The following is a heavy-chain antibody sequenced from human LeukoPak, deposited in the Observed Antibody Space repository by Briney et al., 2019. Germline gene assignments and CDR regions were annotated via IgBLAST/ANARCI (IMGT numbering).Heavy chain of an antibody. CDR1: GYSFTAYY. CDR2: INPSGGST. CDR3: ARGEGYNWNDGGLDY. Sequence: ASVKVSCKASGYSFTAYYMHWVRQAPGQGLEWMGIINPSGGSTSYAQKFQGRVTMTRDMSTSTVYMELSSLRSEDTAVYYCARGEGYNWNDGGLDYWGQGTLVTVSS. V-gene: IGHV1-46*01. D-gene: IGHD1-20*01. J-gene: IGHJ4*02.